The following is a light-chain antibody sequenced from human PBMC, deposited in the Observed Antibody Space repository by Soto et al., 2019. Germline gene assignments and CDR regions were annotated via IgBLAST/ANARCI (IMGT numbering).Light chain of an antibody. V-gene: IGLV2-14*01. CDR2: EVS. CDR3: SSYTSTNTLV. Sequence: QSVLTQPASVSASPGQSITISCTGSSNDVGGYNYVSWYQQHPGKAPKLMIYEVSHRPSGVSNRFSGSKSGNTASLTISGLQAEDEADYFCSSYTSTNTLVFGGGTKLTVL. J-gene: IGLJ2*01. CDR1: SNDVGGYNY.